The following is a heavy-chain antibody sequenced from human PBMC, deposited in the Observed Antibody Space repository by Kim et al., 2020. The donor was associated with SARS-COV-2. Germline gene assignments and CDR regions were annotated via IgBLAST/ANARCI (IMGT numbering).Heavy chain of an antibody. CDR1: GYTLTELS. Sequence: ASVKVSCKVSGYTLTELSMHWVRQAPGKGLEWMGGFDPEDGETIYAQKFQGRVTMTEDTSTDTAYMELSSLRSEDTAVYYCATPLFGYYYYGMDVWGQGTTVTVSS. D-gene: IGHD3-10*01. CDR2: FDPEDGET. V-gene: IGHV1-24*01. J-gene: IGHJ6*02. CDR3: ATPLFGYYYYGMDV.